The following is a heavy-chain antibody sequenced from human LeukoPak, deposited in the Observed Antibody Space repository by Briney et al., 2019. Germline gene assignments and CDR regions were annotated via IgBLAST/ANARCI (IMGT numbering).Heavy chain of an antibody. V-gene: IGHV3-23*01. CDR2: ISGSGGST. CDR1: GFTFSSYG. D-gene: IGHD6-19*01. J-gene: IGHJ4*02. CDR3: AKRSSGDDY. Sequence: PGRSLRLSCAASGFTFSSYGMHWVRQAPGKGLEWVSAISGSGGSTYYADSVRGRFTISRDNSKNTLYLQMNSLRAEDTAVYYCAKRSSGDDYWGQGTLVTVSS.